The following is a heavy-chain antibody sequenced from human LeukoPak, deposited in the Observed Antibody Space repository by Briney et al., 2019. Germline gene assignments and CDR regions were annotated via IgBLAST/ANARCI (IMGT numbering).Heavy chain of an antibody. CDR3: ARRYSSGWYYFDY. V-gene: IGHV4-34*01. D-gene: IGHD6-19*01. J-gene: IGHJ4*02. CDR2: IDHSGST. CDR1: GGSFSGYY. Sequence: SETLSLTCAVYGGSFSGYYWNWIRQSPGKGLEWIGEIDHSGSTNYNPSLKSRVTLSVDTFKSQPSLKLSSVTAADTAVYYCARRYSSGWYYFDYWGQGTLVTVSS.